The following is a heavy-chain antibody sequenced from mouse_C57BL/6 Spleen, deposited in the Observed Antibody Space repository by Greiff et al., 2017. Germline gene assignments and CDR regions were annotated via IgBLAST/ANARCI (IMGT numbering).Heavy chain of an antibody. V-gene: IGHV1-54*01. D-gene: IGHD2-3*01. CDR3: ARYDGYYDAMDY. CDR1: GYAFTNYL. J-gene: IGHJ4*01. Sequence: VHLVESGAELVRPGTSVKVSCKASGYAFTNYLIEWVKQRPGQGLEWIGVINPGSGGTNYNEKFKGKATLTADKSSSTAYMQLSSLTSEDSAVYFCARYDGYYDAMDYWGQGTSVTVSS. CDR2: INPGSGGT.